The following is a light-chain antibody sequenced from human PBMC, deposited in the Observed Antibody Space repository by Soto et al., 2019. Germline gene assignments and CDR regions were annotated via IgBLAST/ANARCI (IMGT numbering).Light chain of an antibody. CDR2: GAS. CDR3: QQYNNWPPWT. Sequence: EIVLTQSPCTLSFSPGERASLSCRASQSISSTDLAWYQQKPGQAPRLLIYGASTRATGIPARFSGSGSGTEFTLTISSLQSEDFAVYYCQQYNNWPPWTFGQGTKVDIK. V-gene: IGKV3-15*01. J-gene: IGKJ1*01. CDR1: QSISSTD.